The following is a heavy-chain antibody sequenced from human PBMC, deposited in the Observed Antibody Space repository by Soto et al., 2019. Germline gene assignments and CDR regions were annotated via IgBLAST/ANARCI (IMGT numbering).Heavy chain of an antibody. CDR2: ISGSGFKK. J-gene: IGHJ5*02. D-gene: IGHD1-26*01. CDR3: AKNQGVELVPLATVDWFDP. Sequence: GGSLRLSCAASGFIFENFGMSWIRQAPGKGLEWISSISGSGFKKYYADSVKGRFTISRDNSKSTVYLELNNLSAEDTAVYHCAKNQGVELVPLATVDWFDPWGQGSVVTVSS. CDR1: GFIFENFG. V-gene: IGHV3-23*01.